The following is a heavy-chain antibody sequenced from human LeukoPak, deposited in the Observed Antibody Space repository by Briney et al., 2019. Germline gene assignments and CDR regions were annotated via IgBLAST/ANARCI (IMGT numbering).Heavy chain of an antibody. CDR3: ARDKSGSSGYYDAFDI. V-gene: IGHV4-34*01. J-gene: IGHJ3*02. CDR1: GGSFSGYY. CDR2: INHSGST. Sequence: SETLSLTCAVYGGSFSGYYWSWIRQPPGRGLEWSGEINHSGSTNYHPSLMSRVTISLDMSKKQLSLKMSSVTAADTAVYYCARDKSGSSGYYDAFDIWGQGTMVTVSS. D-gene: IGHD3-22*01.